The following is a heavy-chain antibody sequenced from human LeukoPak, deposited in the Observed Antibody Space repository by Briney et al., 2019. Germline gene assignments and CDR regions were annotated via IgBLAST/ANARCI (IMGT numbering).Heavy chain of an antibody. CDR2: ISSSGSTI. Sequence: GGSLRLSCAASGFTFSDYYMSWIRQAPGKGLEWVSYISSSGSTIYYADSVKGRFTISGDNAKNSLYLQMNSLRAEDTAVYYCARANYDFWSNYYYYMDVWGKGTTVTVSS. V-gene: IGHV3-11*01. CDR3: ARANYDFWSNYYYYMDV. CDR1: GFTFSDYY. J-gene: IGHJ6*03. D-gene: IGHD3-3*01.